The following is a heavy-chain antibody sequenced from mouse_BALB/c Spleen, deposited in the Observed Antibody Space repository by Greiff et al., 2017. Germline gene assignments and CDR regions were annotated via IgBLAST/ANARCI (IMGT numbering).Heavy chain of an antibody. CDR3: ARDEDYYGSSWFAY. CDR2: IWAGGST. J-gene: IGHJ3*01. CDR1: GFSLTSYG. V-gene: IGHV2-9*02. D-gene: IGHD1-2*01. Sequence: VKLVESGPGLVAPSQSLSITCTASGFSLTSYGVHWVRQPPGKGLEWLGVIWAGGSTNYNSALMSRLSISKDNSKSQVFLKMNSLQTDDTAMYYCARDEDYYGSSWFAYWGQGTLVTVSA.